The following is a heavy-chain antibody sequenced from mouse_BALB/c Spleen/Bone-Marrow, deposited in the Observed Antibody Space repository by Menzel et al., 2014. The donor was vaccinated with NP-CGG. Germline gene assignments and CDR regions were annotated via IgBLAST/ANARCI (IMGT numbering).Heavy chain of an antibody. CDR2: INSNGGST. CDR1: GFTFGSYG. V-gene: IGHV5-6-3*01. D-gene: IGHD2-1*01. J-gene: IGHJ2*01. Sequence: EVQLVESGGGLVQPGGSLKLSCAASGFTFGSYGMSWVRQTPDKRLELVATINSNGGSTYYPDSVKGRFTISRDTAKNTLYLQMSSLKSEETAMYYCVRGNYGNYVDYFDFWGQGTTLTVSS. CDR3: VRGNYGNYVDYFDF.